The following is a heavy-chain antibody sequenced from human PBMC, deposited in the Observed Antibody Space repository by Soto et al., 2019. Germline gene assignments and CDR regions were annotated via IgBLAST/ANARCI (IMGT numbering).Heavy chain of an antibody. D-gene: IGHD3-16*01. CDR2: LSSDGSNN. CDR3: AKDAAMHATRLLSSFALDL. V-gene: IGHV3-30-3*01. J-gene: IGHJ6*02. Sequence: QVQLVESGGGVVQPGGSLRLSCAARGFALSPYTIHWVRQAPGKGLEWVAGLSSDGSNNFYPDSVKGRITISRDNSKTTVHLQINNLRPEDTAIYYCAKDAAMHATRLLSSFALDLWGRGTTVTVSS. CDR1: GFALSPYT.